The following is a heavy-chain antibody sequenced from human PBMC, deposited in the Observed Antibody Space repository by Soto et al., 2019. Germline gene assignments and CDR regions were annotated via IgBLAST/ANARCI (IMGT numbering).Heavy chain of an antibody. CDR2: INHSGST. J-gene: IGHJ6*02. Sequence: SETLSLTCAVYGGSFSGYYWSWIRQPPGKGLEWIGEINHSGSTNYNPSLKSRVTISVDTSKNQFSLKLSSVTAADTAVYYCARSGSGSYYNRSYYYGTDVWGQGTTVTVSS. D-gene: IGHD3-10*01. V-gene: IGHV4-34*01. CDR3: ARSGSGSYYNRSYYYGTDV. CDR1: GGSFSGYY.